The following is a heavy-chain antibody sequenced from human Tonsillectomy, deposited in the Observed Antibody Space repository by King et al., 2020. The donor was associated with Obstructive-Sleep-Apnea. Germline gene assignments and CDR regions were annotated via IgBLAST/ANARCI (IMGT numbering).Heavy chain of an antibody. CDR2: IYHDGST. D-gene: IGHD4-17*01. CDR3: ARETTTKFDY. J-gene: IGHJ4*02. Sequence: QLQESGPGLVKPSGTLSLTCAVSGGSVTTWNWWSWVRQPPGKGLEWIGGIYHDGSTNYNPSLQSLVTMSMDKSQNHFSLNLSSVTAADTGVYYCARETTTKFDYWGQGTLVTVSS. CDR1: GGSVTTWNW. V-gene: IGHV4-4*02.